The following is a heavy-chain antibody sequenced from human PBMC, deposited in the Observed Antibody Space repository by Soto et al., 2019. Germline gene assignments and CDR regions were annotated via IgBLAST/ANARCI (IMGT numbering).Heavy chain of an antibody. CDR1: GFTVSSHY. V-gene: IGHV3-53*04. CDR2: IYSGGST. Sequence: EVQLVESGGGLVQPGGSLRLSCAASGFTVSSHYMSWVRQAPGKGLEWVSVIYSGGSTYYADSVKGRFTISRHNSKNTLYLQMNSLRAEDTAVYYCARTDRGYWFDPWGQGTLVTVSS. CDR3: ARTDRGYWFDP. J-gene: IGHJ5*02.